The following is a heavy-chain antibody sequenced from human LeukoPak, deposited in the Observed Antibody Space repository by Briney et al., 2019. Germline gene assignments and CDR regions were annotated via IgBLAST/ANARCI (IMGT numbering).Heavy chain of an antibody. V-gene: IGHV3-7*01. CDR2: IKKDGSEK. CDR3: AGGAGFLIDY. Sequence: GGSLRLSCAASGLTFSNYWMNWVRQAPGRGPEWVAIIKKDGSEKYYVDSVKGRFTISRDNAKNSLYLQMNSLRADDTAVYFCAGGAGFLIDYWGQGALVTVSS. D-gene: IGHD2/OR15-2a*01. J-gene: IGHJ4*02. CDR1: GLTFSNYW.